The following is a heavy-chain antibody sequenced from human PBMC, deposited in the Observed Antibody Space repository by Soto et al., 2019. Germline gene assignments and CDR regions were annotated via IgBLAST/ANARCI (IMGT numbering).Heavy chain of an antibody. V-gene: IGHV1-69*13. Sequence: GASVKVSCKASGGTFSSYAISWVRQAPGQGLEWMGGIIPIFGTANYAQKFQGRVTITADESTSTAYMELSSLRSEDTAVYYCAGVDTIVGVVIRSGYYYYGMDVWGQGTTVTVSS. CDR1: GGTFSSYA. D-gene: IGHD3-3*01. CDR3: AGVDTIVGVVIRSGYYYYGMDV. CDR2: IIPIFGTA. J-gene: IGHJ6*02.